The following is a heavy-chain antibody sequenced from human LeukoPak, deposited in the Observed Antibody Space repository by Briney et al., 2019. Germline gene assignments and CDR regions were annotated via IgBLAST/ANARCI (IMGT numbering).Heavy chain of an antibody. D-gene: IGHD3-22*01. J-gene: IGHJ3*02. V-gene: IGHV3-21*01. CDR2: ISSSSSYI. CDR3: ARDSSGYKGAFDI. Sequence: PGGSLRLSCAASGFTFSSYSMNWVRQAPGKGLEWVSSISSSSSYIYYADSVKSRFTISRDNAKNSLYLQMNSLRAEDTAVYYCARDSSGYKGAFDIWGQGTMVTVSS. CDR1: GFTFSSYS.